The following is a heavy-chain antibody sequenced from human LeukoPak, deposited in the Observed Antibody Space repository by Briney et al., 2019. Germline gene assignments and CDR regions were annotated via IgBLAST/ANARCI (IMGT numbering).Heavy chain of an antibody. V-gene: IGHV3-48*01. CDR2: ISSSSSTI. J-gene: IGHJ6*03. CDR3: ARDDHYNYYYMDV. Sequence: GGSLRLSCAASEFTFSTYSMNWVRQAPGKGLEWVSYISSSSSTIYYADSVKGRFTISRDNAENSLYLQMNSLGAEDTAVYYCARDDHYNYYYMDVWGKGTTVTVSS. CDR1: EFTFSTYS.